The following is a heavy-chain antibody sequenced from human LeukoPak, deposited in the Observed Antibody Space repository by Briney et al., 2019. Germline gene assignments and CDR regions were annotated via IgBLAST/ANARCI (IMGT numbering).Heavy chain of an antibody. D-gene: IGHD3-10*01. CDR3: AKSNGYGLVDI. J-gene: IGHJ3*02. CDR1: GGSISSYY. V-gene: IGHV4-59*12. CDR2: IYYSGST. Sequence: PETLSLTCTVPGGSISSYYWSWIRQPPGKGLEWIGYIYYSGSTNYNPPLKSRVTFSVDTSRNQFSLKLNSVTAADTAVYYCAKSNGYGLVDIWGQGTMVTVSS.